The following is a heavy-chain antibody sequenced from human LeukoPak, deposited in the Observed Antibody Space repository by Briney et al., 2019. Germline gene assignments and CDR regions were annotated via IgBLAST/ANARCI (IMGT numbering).Heavy chain of an antibody. Sequence: SETLSLTCSVSGDSISSGSYYWSWIRQPAGKGPEWIGRIYTSGSTNYIPSLKSRLTISVDTSKNQFSLRLSSVTAADTAVYYCARDAWFGAGRTFAYWGQGTLVTVSS. CDR3: ARDAWFGAGRTFAY. V-gene: IGHV4-61*02. CDR1: GDSISSGSYY. D-gene: IGHD3-10*01. CDR2: IYTSGST. J-gene: IGHJ4*02.